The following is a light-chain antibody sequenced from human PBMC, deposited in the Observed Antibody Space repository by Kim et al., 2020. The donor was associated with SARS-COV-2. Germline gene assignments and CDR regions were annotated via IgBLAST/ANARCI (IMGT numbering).Light chain of an antibody. J-gene: IGLJ2*01. Sequence: GQSITISCTGTSSDVGSYNYVSWYQQPPGKAPKLIIYDVTQRASGISDRFSGSKSANTASLTISGLQTEDEADYYFSSQTTSNTMLFGGGTQLTVL. CDR2: DVT. V-gene: IGLV2-14*03. CDR3: SSQTTSNTML. CDR1: SSDVGSYNY.